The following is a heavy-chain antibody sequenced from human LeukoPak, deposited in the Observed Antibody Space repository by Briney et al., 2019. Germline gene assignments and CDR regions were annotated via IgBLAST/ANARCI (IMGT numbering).Heavy chain of an antibody. D-gene: IGHD6-13*01. CDR1: GFTFDDYA. J-gene: IGHJ4*02. CDR3: AKARIRIAGAGTDY. V-gene: IGHV3-43D*03. CDR2: ISWDGGST. Sequence: PGGSLRLSCAASGFTFDDYAMHWVRQAPGRGLEWVSLISWDGGSTYYADSVKGRFTISRDNSKNSLYLQMNSLRAEDTAVYYCAKARIRIAGAGTDYWGQGTLVTVSP.